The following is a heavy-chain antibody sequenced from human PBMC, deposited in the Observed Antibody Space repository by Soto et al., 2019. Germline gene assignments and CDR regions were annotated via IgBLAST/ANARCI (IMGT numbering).Heavy chain of an antibody. CDR2: ITTYTGKT. J-gene: IGHJ4*02. Sequence: ASVKVSCKASGYTFSSFSISWVRQAPGQGLEWMGWITTYTGKTIYAQRFQGRVTMTADTSASTAYMELRSLRSDDTAVYYCARDAFWSGLYYFDYWGQGTLVTVSS. V-gene: IGHV1-18*01. D-gene: IGHD3-3*01. CDR3: ARDAFWSGLYYFDY. CDR1: GYTFSSFS.